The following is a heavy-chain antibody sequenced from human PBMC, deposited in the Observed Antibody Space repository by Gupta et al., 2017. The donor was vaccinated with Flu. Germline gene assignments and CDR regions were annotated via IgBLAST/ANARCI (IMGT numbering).Heavy chain of an antibody. CDR1: GFSFSSNS. Sequence: EVKLVESGGGLVKPGGSLRLSCAASGFSFSSNSMRWVRQAPGKGLEWVSSITSGSTYIHYADSVRGRFPISRDNAQNSLYLQMDSLRPEDTAVYYGAKVGDDQNSYGSASFDYWGQGGLVTVSS. CDR3: AKVGDDQNSYGSASFDY. V-gene: IGHV3-21*01. D-gene: IGHD3-10*01. J-gene: IGHJ4*02. CDR2: ITSGSTYI.